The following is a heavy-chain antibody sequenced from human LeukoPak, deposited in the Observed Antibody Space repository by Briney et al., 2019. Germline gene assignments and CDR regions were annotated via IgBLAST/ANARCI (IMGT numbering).Heavy chain of an antibody. V-gene: IGHV3-64D*09. J-gene: IGHJ4*02. CDR3: VRNSAWGSEDY. D-gene: IGHD7-27*01. Sequence: GGSLRLSCAASGFTFSSYALHWVRQAPGKALEYVSAISANGGSTYYADSVKGRFTISRDNSKNTLYLQMSSLRTEDTAVYYCVRNSAWGSEDYWGQGTLVTVSS. CDR2: ISANGGST. CDR1: GFTFSSYA.